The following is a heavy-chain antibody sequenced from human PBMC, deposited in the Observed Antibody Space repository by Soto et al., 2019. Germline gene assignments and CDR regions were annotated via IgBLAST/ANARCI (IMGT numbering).Heavy chain of an antibody. Sequence: PGGSLRLSCAVSGFIFSNYKMNWVRQAPGKGLEWISYISRDSSTMYYADSVKGRFTISRNNAKNSLFLQMNSLKTDDTAIYYCASLIGDWWGQGTLVTVSS. V-gene: IGHV3-48*01. D-gene: IGHD2-21*02. J-gene: IGHJ4*02. CDR2: ISRDSSTM. CDR3: ASLIGDW. CDR1: GFIFSNYK.